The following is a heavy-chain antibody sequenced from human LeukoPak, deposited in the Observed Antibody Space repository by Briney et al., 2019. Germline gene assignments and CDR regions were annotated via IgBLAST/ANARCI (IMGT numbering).Heavy chain of an antibody. CDR3: ARLLRDGYYDGTGYYHYYFDY. J-gene: IGHJ4*02. V-gene: IGHV4-59*08. CDR2: MSYSGST. CDR1: GGSISSYY. D-gene: IGHD3-22*01. Sequence: KPSETLSLTCTVSGGSISSYYWSWIRQPPGKGLEWIGYMSYSGSTNYNPSLNSRVTISIDTSKNQFSLKLSSVAAADTAVYYCARLLRDGYYDGTGYYHYYFDYWGQGTLVTVSS.